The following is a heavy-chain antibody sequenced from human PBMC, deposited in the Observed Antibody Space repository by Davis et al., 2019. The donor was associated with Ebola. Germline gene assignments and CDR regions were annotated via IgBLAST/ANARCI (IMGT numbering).Heavy chain of an antibody. Sequence: SGPTLVKPTQTLTLTCTFSGFSLSTSGVGVGWIRQPPGKALEWLGIIYWDDDTRYRPSLRSRLTITKDTSKNQVVLTMTNVDPVDTGTYYCAHFLHHYYDTNSHATMFYDWFDPWGQGTLVTVSS. V-gene: IGHV2-5*02. CDR2: IYWDDDT. D-gene: IGHD3-22*01. J-gene: IGHJ5*02. CDR3: AHFLHHYYDTNSHATMFYDWFDP. CDR1: GFSLSTSGVG.